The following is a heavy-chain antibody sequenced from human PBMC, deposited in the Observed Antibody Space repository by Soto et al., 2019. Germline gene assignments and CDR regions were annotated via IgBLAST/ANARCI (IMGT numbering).Heavy chain of an antibody. CDR2: INAGNGNT. D-gene: IGHD2-15*01. CDR3: ARDRRYCSGGSCSYGMDV. Sequence: VASVKVSCKASGYTFTSYAMHWVRQAPGQRLEWMGWINAGNGNTKYSQKFQGRVTITRDTSASTAYMELSSLRSEDTAVYYCARDRRYCSGGSCSYGMDVWGQGTTVTVSS. J-gene: IGHJ6*02. V-gene: IGHV1-3*01. CDR1: GYTFTSYA.